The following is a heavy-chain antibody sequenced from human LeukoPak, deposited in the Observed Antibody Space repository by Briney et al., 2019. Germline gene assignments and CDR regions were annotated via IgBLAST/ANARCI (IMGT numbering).Heavy chain of an antibody. CDR2: ISSSGSTI. V-gene: IGHV3-48*03. CDR3: ARGVWDIVVVVAAACFDY. D-gene: IGHD2-15*01. J-gene: IGHJ4*02. Sequence: GGSLRLSCAASGFTFSSYEMNWVRQAPGKGLEWVSYISSSGSTIYYADSVKGRFTISRDNAKNSLYLQMNSLRAEDTAVYYCARGVWDIVVVVAAACFDYWGQGTLVTVSS. CDR1: GFTFSSYE.